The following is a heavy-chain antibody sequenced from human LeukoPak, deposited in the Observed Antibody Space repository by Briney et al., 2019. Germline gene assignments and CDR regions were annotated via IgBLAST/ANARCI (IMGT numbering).Heavy chain of an antibody. J-gene: IGHJ6*03. V-gene: IGHV3-7*01. CDR2: IKQDGSEK. Sequence: GGSLRLSCAASGFTFSSYWMSWVRQAPGKGLEWVANIKQDGSEKYYVDSVKGRFTISRDNAKNSLYLQMSSLRAEDTAVYYCARCYYDFWSGYYPNYYYYYMDVWGKGTTVTVSS. D-gene: IGHD3-3*01. CDR3: ARCYYDFWSGYYPNYYYYYMDV. CDR1: GFTFSSYW.